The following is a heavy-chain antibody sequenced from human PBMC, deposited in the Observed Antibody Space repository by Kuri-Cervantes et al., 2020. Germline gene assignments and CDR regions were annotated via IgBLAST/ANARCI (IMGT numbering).Heavy chain of an antibody. CDR2: ISYDGSNK. Sequence: GESLKISCAASGFTFSDYYMSWIRQAPGKGLEWVAVISYDGSNKYDADSVKGRFTISRDNSKNTLYLQMNSLRAEDTAVYYCARERDSSGWPLRSVDYWGQGTLVTVSS. CDR1: GFTFSDYY. V-gene: IGHV3-30-3*01. D-gene: IGHD6-19*01. J-gene: IGHJ4*02. CDR3: ARERDSSGWPLRSVDY.